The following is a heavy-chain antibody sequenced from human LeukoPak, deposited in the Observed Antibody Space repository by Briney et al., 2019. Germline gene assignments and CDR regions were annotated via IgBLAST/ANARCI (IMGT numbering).Heavy chain of an antibody. CDR3: ARHPGKVTNDWYFDL. Sequence: GASVKVSCKASGYTFTGYYMHWGRQAPGQGLEWMGWINPNSGGTNYAQKFQGRVTMTRDTSITTAYMELSRLSSDDTAVYYCARHPGKVTNDWYFDLWGRGTLVTVSS. CDR2: INPNSGGT. D-gene: IGHD4-23*01. V-gene: IGHV1-2*02. CDR1: GYTFTGYY. J-gene: IGHJ2*01.